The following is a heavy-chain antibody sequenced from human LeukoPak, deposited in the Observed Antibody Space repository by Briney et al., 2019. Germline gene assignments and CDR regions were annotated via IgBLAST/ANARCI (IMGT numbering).Heavy chain of an antibody. V-gene: IGHV3-53*01. CDR1: GFTVSSNY. D-gene: IGHD2-21*02. J-gene: IGHJ4*02. CDR2: IYSGGST. Sequence: PGGSLRLSCAASGFTVSSNYMSWVRQAPGKGLEWVSVIYSGGSTYYADSVKGRFTISRDNSKNTLYLQMNSLRAEDTAVYYCANDPYCGGDCYYDYWGQGTLVTVSS. CDR3: ANDPYCGGDCYYDY.